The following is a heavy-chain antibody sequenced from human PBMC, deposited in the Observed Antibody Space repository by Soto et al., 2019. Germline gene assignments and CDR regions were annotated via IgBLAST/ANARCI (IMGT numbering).Heavy chain of an antibody. CDR1: GGSISSYY. J-gene: IGHJ5*02. D-gene: IGHD3-9*01. CDR2: IYYSGST. V-gene: IGHV4-59*01. Sequence: SETLSLTCTVSGGSISSYYWSWIRQPPGKGLEWIGYIYYSGSTNYNPSLKSRVTISVDTSKNQFSLKLSSVTAADTAVYYCARVAYYDIPDPWGQGTPVTVSS. CDR3: ARVAYYDIPDP.